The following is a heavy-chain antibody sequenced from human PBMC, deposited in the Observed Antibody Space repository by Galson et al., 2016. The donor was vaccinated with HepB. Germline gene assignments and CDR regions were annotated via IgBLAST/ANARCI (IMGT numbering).Heavy chain of an antibody. V-gene: IGHV4-39*01. J-gene: IGHJ4*03. CDR3: ARRPMVTTGLFDY. D-gene: IGHD4-17*01. CDR1: GGSIRDSSYY. CDR2: IYYSGTT. Sequence: SETLSLTCTVSGGSIRDSSYYWGWIRHPPGKRLEWIGSIYYSGTTYYMPSLKSRVTLSVDTSKNQFFLRLSSVTAADTAVYYCARRPMVTTGLFDYWGQGTMVTVSS.